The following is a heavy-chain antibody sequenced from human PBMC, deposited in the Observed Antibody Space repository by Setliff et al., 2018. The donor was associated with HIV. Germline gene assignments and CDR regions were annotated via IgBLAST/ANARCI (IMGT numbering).Heavy chain of an antibody. CDR1: GGSISSSSYY. J-gene: IGHJ4*02. CDR3: ASMERGSGFSNRNYFDY. V-gene: IGHV4-39*07. CDR2: IYYSGST. Sequence: KPSETLSLTCTVSGGSISSSSYYWGWIRQPPGKGLEWIGSIYYSGSTYYNPSLKSRVTISVDTSKNQFSLKLSSVTAADTAVYYCASMERGSGFSNRNYFDYWGQGTLVTVSS. D-gene: IGHD6-19*01.